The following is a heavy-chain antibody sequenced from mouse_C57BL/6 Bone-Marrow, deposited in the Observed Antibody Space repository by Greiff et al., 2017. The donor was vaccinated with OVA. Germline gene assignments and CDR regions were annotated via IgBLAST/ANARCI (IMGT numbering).Heavy chain of an antibody. CDR2: INPNYGTT. Sequence: EVQLVESGPELVKPGASVKISCKASGYSFTDYNMNWVKQSNGKSLEWIGVINPNYGTTSYNQKFKGKATLTVDQSSSTAYMQLNSLTSEDSAVYYCAREGDYGNSHWYFDVWGTGTTVTVSS. V-gene: IGHV1-39*01. J-gene: IGHJ1*03. CDR3: AREGDYGNSHWYFDV. D-gene: IGHD2-1*01. CDR1: GYSFTDYN.